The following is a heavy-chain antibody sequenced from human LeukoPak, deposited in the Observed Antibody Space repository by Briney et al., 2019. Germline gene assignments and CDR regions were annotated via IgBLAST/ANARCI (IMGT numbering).Heavy chain of an antibody. CDR1: GGSISSYY. D-gene: IGHD1-26*01. Sequence: SETLSLTCTVSGGSISSYYWSWIRQPPGKRLEWIGYIYYSGSTNYNPSLKSRVTISVDTSKNQFSLKLSSVTAADTAVYYCARSHRVVGATRDDAFDIWGQGTMVTVSS. V-gene: IGHV4-59*08. CDR2: IYYSGST. J-gene: IGHJ3*02. CDR3: ARSHRVVGATRDDAFDI.